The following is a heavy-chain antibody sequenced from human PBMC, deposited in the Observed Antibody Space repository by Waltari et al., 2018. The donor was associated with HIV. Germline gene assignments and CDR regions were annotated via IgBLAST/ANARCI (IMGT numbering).Heavy chain of an antibody. CDR3: ARGEGAAASIDY. V-gene: IGHV4-34*01. CDR2: INRGGST. Sequence: QVQLQQWGAGLLKPSETLPLTRAVYGGPFRGYYWTWIRQPPGKGREGIGEINRGGSTKSNPALKSRVTISVDASKNQFSLRLTSVTAADTAVYYCARGEGAAASIDYWGQGTLVTVSS. CDR1: GGPFRGYY. D-gene: IGHD6-13*01. J-gene: IGHJ4*02.